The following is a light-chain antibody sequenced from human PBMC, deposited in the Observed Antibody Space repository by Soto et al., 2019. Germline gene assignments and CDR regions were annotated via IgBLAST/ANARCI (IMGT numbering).Light chain of an antibody. CDR2: EVN. J-gene: IGLJ1*01. CDR1: SSDIGTYNL. V-gene: IGLV2-23*02. CDR3: CSYAGSSNLYV. Sequence: QSALTQPASVSGSPGQSITISCTGTSSDIGTYNLVSWYQQHPGKAPKLMIYEVNKRPSGVSDRFSGSKSGNTASLTISGLQAEDEADYYCCSYAGSSNLYVFGTGTKVTVL.